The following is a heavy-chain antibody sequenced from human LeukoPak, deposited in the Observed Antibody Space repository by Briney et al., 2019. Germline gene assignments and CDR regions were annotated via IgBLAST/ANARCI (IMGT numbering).Heavy chain of an antibody. CDR3: ARDRYVYSGPHS. J-gene: IGHJ4*02. D-gene: IGHD5-12*01. V-gene: IGHV4-39*02. CDR2: IFYDGRT. CDR1: GGSISSSNYY. Sequence: PSETLSLTCSVSGGSISSSNYYWGWIRQSPGKGLEWIGRIFYDGRTAYSPSLASRVTISVDTSKNQFSLKLNSVTASDAAVYYCARDRYVYSGPHSLGQGPRVPVSS.